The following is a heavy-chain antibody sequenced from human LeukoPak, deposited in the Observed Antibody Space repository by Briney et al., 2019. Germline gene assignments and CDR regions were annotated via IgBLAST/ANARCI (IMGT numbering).Heavy chain of an antibody. CDR2: IIPIFGIA. CDR1: LGTFSSYA. Sequence: SVKVSCKASLGTFSSYAISWVRQAPGQRLEWMGRIIPIFGIAHYAQKFQGRVTITADKSTSTAYMDLSSLRSEDTAVYYCARIDYYYGMDVWGQGTTVTVSS. CDR3: ARIDYYYGMDV. V-gene: IGHV1-69*04. J-gene: IGHJ6*02. D-gene: IGHD2-15*01.